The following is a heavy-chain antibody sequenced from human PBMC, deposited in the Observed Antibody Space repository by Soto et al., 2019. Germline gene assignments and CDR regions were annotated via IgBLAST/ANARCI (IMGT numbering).Heavy chain of an antibody. V-gene: IGHV4-31*03. CDR3: ATVRWELHDAFDI. J-gene: IGHJ3*02. Sequence: QVQLRESGPGLVKPSQTLSLTCTVSGGSISTGGYYRSWIRQHPGRGLEWIGYIYHSGMTFSNPSLQSRVAISIDTSKNKFSLKLSSVTAADTAVYYCATVRWELHDAFDIWGQGTMVSVSS. D-gene: IGHD1-26*01. CDR1: GGSISTGGYY. CDR2: IYHSGMT.